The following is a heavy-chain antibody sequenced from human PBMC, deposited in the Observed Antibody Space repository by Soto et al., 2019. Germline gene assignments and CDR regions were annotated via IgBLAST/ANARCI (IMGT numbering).Heavy chain of an antibody. D-gene: IGHD2-2*02. CDR3: VAYTAAHNCFDP. J-gene: IGHJ5*02. V-gene: IGHV4-38-2*01. CDR1: GSSVRSDFY. Sequence: SETLSLTCGVSGSSVRSDFYWAWIRQSPGAGLEWLGSIYPSGNTYYNPSVRGRITISVDTSKNHFSLTLTSVTAADTARYYCVAYTAAHNCFDPWGQGTLVTVSS. CDR2: IYPSGNT.